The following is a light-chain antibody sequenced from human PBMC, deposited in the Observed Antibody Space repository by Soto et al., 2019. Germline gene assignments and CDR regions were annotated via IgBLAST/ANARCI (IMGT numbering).Light chain of an antibody. Sequence: QSVLTQPSSASGTPGQRITISCYGSSSNIGDNPVNWYQQLPGAAPKLLIYINDQRPSGVPDRFSGSKSGTSASLAISGLQPEDEADYYCAAWDDSLNALFGTGTKVTVL. CDR2: IND. CDR3: AAWDDSLNAL. J-gene: IGLJ1*01. CDR1: SSNIGDNP. V-gene: IGLV1-44*01.